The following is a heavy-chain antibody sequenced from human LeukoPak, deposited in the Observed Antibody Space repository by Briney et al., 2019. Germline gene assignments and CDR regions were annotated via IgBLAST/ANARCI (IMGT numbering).Heavy chain of an antibody. CDR2: IYYSGST. D-gene: IGHD3-22*01. CDR3: ARVVYYDSSGYFDY. V-gene: IGHV4-61*01. CDR1: GGSVSSGSYY. J-gene: IGHJ4*02. Sequence: SETLSLTRTVSGGSVSSGSYYWRWIRQPPGKGLEWIVYIYYSGSTNYNPSLKSRVTISVDTSKNQFSLKLSSVTAADTAVYYCARVVYYDSSGYFDYWGQGTLVTVSS.